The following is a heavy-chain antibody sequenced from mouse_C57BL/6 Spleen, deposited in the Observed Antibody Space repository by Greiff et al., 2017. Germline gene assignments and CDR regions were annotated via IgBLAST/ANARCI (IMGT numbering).Heavy chain of an antibody. J-gene: IGHJ2*02. CDR3: ARGSGDGDYGCFDD. D-gene: IGHD2-13*01. V-gene: IGHV1-9*01. CDR2: ILPGSGSP. Sequence: QVQLQQSGAELMKPGASVKLSCKATGYTFTGYWIEWVKQRPGHGLEWIGEILPGSGSPNYNEKCKGKATFTADTSSNTAYMQLSSLTPEDSAIDYCARGSGDGDYGCFDDWGQGTSLTV. CDR1: GYTFTGYW.